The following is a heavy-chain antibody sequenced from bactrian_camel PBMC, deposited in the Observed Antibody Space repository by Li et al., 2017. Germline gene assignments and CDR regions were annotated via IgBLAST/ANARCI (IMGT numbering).Heavy chain of an antibody. V-gene: IGHV3S53*01. D-gene: IGHD6*01. CDR1: GISLSSAFC. Sequence: VQLVESGGGSVETGGSLTLSCTGSGISLSSAFCVGWLRQAPGKKREGVASIRPHETTTNYASSVRGRFSISLDPGSNTVSLQMNSLKAEDTATYYCAADRSWYAVTNTLRTTDFQYWGQGTQVTVS. J-gene: IGHJ4*01. CDR2: IRPHETTT. CDR3: AADRSWYAVTNTLRTTDFQY.